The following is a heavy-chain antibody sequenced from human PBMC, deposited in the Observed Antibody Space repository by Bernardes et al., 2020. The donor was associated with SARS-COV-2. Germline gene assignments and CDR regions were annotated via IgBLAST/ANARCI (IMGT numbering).Heavy chain of an antibody. CDR2: IYSGGST. J-gene: IGHJ4*02. D-gene: IGHD5-18*01. V-gene: IGHV3-53*01. CDR1: GFTVSSNY. Sequence: WSLRLSCAASGFTVSSNYMSWVRQAPGKGLEWVSVIYSGGSTYYADSVKGRFTISRDNAKNSLYLQMNSLRAEDTAVYYCAKEGGYNYGFQWGQGTLVTVSS. CDR3: AKEGGYNYGFQ.